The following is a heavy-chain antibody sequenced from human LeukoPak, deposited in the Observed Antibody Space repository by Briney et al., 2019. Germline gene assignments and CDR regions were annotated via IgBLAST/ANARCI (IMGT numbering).Heavy chain of an antibody. CDR3: ARDYYDSSGYWPDAFDI. Sequence: SCKASGGTFSSYAMHWVRQAPGKGLEWVAVISYDGSNKYYADSVKGRFTISRDNSKNTLYLQMNSLRAEDTAVHYCARDYYDSSGYWPDAFDIWGQGTMVTVSS. V-gene: IGHV3-30-3*01. J-gene: IGHJ3*02. CDR1: GGTFSSYA. CDR2: ISYDGSNK. D-gene: IGHD3-22*01.